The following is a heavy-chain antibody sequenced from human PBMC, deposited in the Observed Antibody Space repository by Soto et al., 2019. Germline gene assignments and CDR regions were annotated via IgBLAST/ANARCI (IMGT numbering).Heavy chain of an antibody. CDR2: IYYSGST. Sequence: SETLSLTCTVSGGSVSSGSYYWGWIRQPPGKGLEWIGSIYYSGSTYYNPSLKSRVTISVDTSKNQFSLKLSSMIAADTAVYYCATRTVAAVFRWYYYYGMDVWGQGTTVTVSS. CDR3: ATRTVAAVFRWYYYYGMDV. CDR1: GGSVSSGSYY. J-gene: IGHJ6*02. V-gene: IGHV4-39*01. D-gene: IGHD2-15*01.